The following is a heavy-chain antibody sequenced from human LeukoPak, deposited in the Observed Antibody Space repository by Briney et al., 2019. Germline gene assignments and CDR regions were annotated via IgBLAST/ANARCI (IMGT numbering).Heavy chain of an antibody. D-gene: IGHD6-13*01. V-gene: IGHV1-8*01. CDR2: MNPNRGNT. CDR1: GYTFTSYD. Sequence: ASVKVSCKASGYTFTSYDINWVRQATGQGLEWMGWMNPNRGNTGYAQKFQGRVTMTRNTSISTAYMELSRLRSDDTAVYYCARDLAAAGPAGYYMDVWGKGTTVTVSS. CDR3: ARDLAAAGPAGYYMDV. J-gene: IGHJ6*03.